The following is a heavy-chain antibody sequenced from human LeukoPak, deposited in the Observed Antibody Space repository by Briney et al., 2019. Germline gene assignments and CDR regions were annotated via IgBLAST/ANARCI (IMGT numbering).Heavy chain of an antibody. V-gene: IGHV3-23*01. Sequence: PGGSLRLSCTASGFTFSSYAMSWVRQAPGKGLEWVSIISGSGYSTYYADSVKGRFTISRDNSKNTLYLQMNSLRAKDTAVYYCAKVLGMYGSSGYAWYFDYWGQGTLVTVSS. CDR3: AKVLGMYGSSGYAWYFDY. D-gene: IGHD6-25*01. CDR1: GFTFSSYA. J-gene: IGHJ4*02. CDR2: ISGSGYST.